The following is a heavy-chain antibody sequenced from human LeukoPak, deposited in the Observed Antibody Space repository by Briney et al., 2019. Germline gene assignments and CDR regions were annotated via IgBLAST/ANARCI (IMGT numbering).Heavy chain of an antibody. CDR1: GYTFTSYG. CDR2: ISAYNVNT. J-gene: IGHJ4*02. V-gene: IGHV1-18*01. Sequence: ASVKVSCKASGYTFTSYGVSWVRQAPGQGLEWMGWISAYNVNTNYAQRLQGRVTMTTDTSTSTAYMELRSLRSDDTAVYYCARGVSDPTPNDYWGQGTLVTVSS. CDR3: ARGVSDPTPNDY. D-gene: IGHD4-23*01.